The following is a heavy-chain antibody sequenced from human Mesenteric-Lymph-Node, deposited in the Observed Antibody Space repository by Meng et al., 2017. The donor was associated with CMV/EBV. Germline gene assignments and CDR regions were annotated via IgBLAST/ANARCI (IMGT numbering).Heavy chain of an antibody. J-gene: IGHJ4*02. CDR2: INGDGSRY. Sequence: SLACTASGLTLSNYWMNWIRLVPGKGLEWVGKINGDGSRYDYVDSVEGRFTMSRDSARNALYLQMNSLRDEDAGVYYCASGPRRGSYWGQGTLVTVSS. CDR3: ASGPRRGSY. D-gene: IGHD3-10*01. CDR1: GLTLSNYW. V-gene: IGHV3-7*01.